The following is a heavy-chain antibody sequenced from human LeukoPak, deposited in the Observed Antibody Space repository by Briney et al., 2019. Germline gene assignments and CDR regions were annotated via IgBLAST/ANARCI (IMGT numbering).Heavy chain of an antibody. J-gene: IGHJ4*02. CDR3: ARAHGSGSYYPSFDY. Sequence: GASVKVSCKASGYTFTSYGISWVRQAPGQGLEWMGWISAYNGNTNYAQKLQGRVTMTTDTSTSTAYMELRSLRSDDTAVYYCARAHGSGSYYPSFDYWGQGTLVTVSS. CDR1: GYTFTSYG. V-gene: IGHV1-18*01. D-gene: IGHD3-10*01. CDR2: ISAYNGNT.